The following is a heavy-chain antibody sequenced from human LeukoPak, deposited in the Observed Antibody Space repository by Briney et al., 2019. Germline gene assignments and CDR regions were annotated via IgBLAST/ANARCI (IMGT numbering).Heavy chain of an antibody. CDR2: ISGSGGSA. CDR3: AKGGYCSSTSCRGDYFDY. J-gene: IGHJ4*02. Sequence: GGSLRLSCAASGFTFSSYAMTWVRQAPVKGLEWVSSISGSGGSAYYADSVKGRFTISRDYSRNTLYLQMNSLRVEDSAIYYCAKGGYCSSTSCRGDYFDYWGQGTLVTVSS. D-gene: IGHD2-2*01. V-gene: IGHV3-23*01. CDR1: GFTFSSYA.